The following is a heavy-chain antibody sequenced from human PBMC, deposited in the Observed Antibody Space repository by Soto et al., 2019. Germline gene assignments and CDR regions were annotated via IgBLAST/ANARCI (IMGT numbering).Heavy chain of an antibody. V-gene: IGHV1-3*01. CDR3: ARVFSGIAARPDRPFDY. CDR2: INAGNGNT. Sequence: QVQLVQSGAEVKKPGASVKVSCKASGYTFTSYAMHWVRQAPGQRLEWMGWINAGNGNTKYSQKFQGRVTITRDTSASTAYMELSSLRSEDTAVYYCARVFSGIAARPDRPFDYWGQGTLVTVSS. J-gene: IGHJ4*02. D-gene: IGHD6-6*01. CDR1: GYTFTSYA.